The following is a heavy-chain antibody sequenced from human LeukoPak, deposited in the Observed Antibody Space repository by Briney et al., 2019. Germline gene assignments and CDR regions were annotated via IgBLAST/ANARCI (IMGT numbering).Heavy chain of an antibody. J-gene: IGHJ4*02. CDR1: GGSFSGYY. D-gene: IGHD2-15*01. Sequence: PSETLSLTCAVYGGSFSGYYWSWIRQPPGKGLEWIGEINHSGSTNYNPSLKSRVTISVDTSKNQFSLKLSSVTAADTAVYYCARGFGGCSGGSCDSPRWYFDYWGQGTLVTVSS. V-gene: IGHV4-34*01. CDR2: INHSGST. CDR3: ARGFGGCSGGSCDSPRWYFDY.